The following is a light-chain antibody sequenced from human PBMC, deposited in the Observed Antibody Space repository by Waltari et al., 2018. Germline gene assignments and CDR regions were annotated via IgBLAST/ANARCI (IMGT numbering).Light chain of an antibody. J-gene: IGLJ2*01. CDR1: SPNIGAGYG. CDR2: DNS. Sequence: QSVLTQPPSVSGAPGPRVTIPCTGSSPNIGAGYGVHGYQQVPGTAPKVLIYDNSNRPSGVPDRFSGSKSGASASLAITGLQAEDEADYYCQSYDSSLSGVGVVFAGGTKLTVL. CDR3: QSYDSSLSGVGVV. V-gene: IGLV1-40*01.